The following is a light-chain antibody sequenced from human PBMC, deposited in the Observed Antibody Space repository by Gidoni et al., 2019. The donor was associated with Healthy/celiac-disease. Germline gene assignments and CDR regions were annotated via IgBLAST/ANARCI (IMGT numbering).Light chain of an antibody. CDR2: DAS. Sequence: DIQMHQSPSTLSASVGDRVTITCRASERISSWLAWYQQKPGKAPKLLIYDASSLESGVPSRFSGSGSGTEFTLTISSLQPDDFATYYCQQYNSYSWTFGQGTKVEIK. CDR1: ERISSW. V-gene: IGKV1-5*01. J-gene: IGKJ1*01. CDR3: QQYNSYSWT.